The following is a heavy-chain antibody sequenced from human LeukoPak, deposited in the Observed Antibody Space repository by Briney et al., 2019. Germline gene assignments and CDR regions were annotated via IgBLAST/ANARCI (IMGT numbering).Heavy chain of an antibody. J-gene: IGHJ4*02. CDR2: FYTSGTP. Sequence: PSETLSLTCTVSGGSIGSGSYHWNWIRQPAGKGLEWIGRFYTSGTPNYNPSLKSRVTILVDTSRNQFSLKLSSVTAADTALYYCARGGIPDYWGQGILVTVSS. CDR1: GGSIGSGSYH. V-gene: IGHV4-61*02. CDR3: ARGGIPDY. D-gene: IGHD2-21*01.